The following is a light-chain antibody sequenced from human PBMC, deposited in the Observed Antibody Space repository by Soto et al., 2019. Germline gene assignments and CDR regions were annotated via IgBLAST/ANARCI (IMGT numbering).Light chain of an antibody. CDR3: LQVRLFPWT. V-gene: IGKV1-6*01. Sequence: AIQMTQSPSSLSASVGDRVTITCRASKGIGNAWGWYQQKPGQAPKRLLNAESILENGVPSRFSDSDSGTAFSLTISSLQPEDVATYCCLQVRLFPWTFGQWTKVDI. CDR1: KGIGNA. CDR2: AES. J-gene: IGKJ1*01.